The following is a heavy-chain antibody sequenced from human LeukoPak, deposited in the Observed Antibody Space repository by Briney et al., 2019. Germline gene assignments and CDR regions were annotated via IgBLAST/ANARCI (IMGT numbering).Heavy chain of an antibody. Sequence: GESLKISWKGSGYTFTTYWIGWVRQMPGKGLEWMGIIYPGDSDPRYSPSFQGQVTISADKSISTAYLQWSSLKASDSAMYYCVRHGLGRSWFSFVYWGQGTLVTVSS. D-gene: IGHD6-13*01. V-gene: IGHV5-51*01. CDR3: VRHGLGRSWFSFVY. CDR1: GYTFTTYW. CDR2: IYPGDSDP. J-gene: IGHJ4*02.